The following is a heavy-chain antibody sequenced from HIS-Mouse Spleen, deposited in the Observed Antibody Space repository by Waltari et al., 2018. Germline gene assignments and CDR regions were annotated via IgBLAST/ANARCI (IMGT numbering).Heavy chain of an antibody. CDR2: YYSGST. CDR1: GGSISSYY. J-gene: IGHJ2*01. Sequence: QVQLQESGPGLVKPSETLSLTCTVSGGSISSYYWSWIRQPPGKGLAWIGYYSGSTNDNPSLKSRVTISVDTSKNQFSLKLSSVTAADTAVYYCARASRDLLLPRYFDLWGRGTLVTVSS. V-gene: IGHV4-59*01. CDR3: ARASRDLLLPRYFDL.